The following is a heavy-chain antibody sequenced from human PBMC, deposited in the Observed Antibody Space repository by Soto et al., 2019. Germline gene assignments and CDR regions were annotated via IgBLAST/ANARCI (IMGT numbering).Heavy chain of an antibody. Sequence: GGSLRLSCAASGFTFSSYGMHWVRQAPGKGLEWVSAISASGGSTYYADSVKGRFTISRDNSKNTLYLQMNSLRAEDTAVYYCAKSGTYYYDSSGYFFDYWGQGTLVTVSS. CDR3: AKSGTYYYDSSGYFFDY. D-gene: IGHD3-22*01. V-gene: IGHV3-23*01. J-gene: IGHJ4*02. CDR2: ISASGGST. CDR1: GFTFSSYG.